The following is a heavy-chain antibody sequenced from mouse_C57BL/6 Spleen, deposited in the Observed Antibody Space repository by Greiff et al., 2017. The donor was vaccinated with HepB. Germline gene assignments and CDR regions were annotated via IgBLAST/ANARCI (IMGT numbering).Heavy chain of an antibody. V-gene: IGHV5-6*01. CDR1: GFTFSSYG. D-gene: IGHD4-1*01. CDR2: ISSGGSYT. CDR3: ARHKTGREAMDY. Sequence: EVHLVESGGDLVKPGGSLKLSCAASGFTFSSYGMSWVRQTPDKRLEWVATISSGGSYTYYPDSVKGRFTNSRDNAKNTLYLQMSSLKSEDTAMYYCARHKTGREAMDYWGQGTSVTVSS. J-gene: IGHJ4*01.